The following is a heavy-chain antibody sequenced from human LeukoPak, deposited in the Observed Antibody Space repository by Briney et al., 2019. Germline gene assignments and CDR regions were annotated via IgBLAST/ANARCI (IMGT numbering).Heavy chain of an antibody. CDR2: ICTSGST. D-gene: IGHD6-6*01. CDR1: GGSISSGSYY. CDR3: ARDPRYSSSAHVFDI. J-gene: IGHJ3*02. V-gene: IGHV4-61*02. Sequence: PSETLSLTCTVSGGSISSGSYYWSWIRQPAGKGLEWIGRICTSGSTNYNPSLKSRVTISQDTSKNQVSLKLSSVTAADTAVYYCARDPRYSSSAHVFDIWGQGTMVTVSS.